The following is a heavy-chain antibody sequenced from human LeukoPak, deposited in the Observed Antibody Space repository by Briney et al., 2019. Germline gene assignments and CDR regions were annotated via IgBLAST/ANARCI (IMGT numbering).Heavy chain of an antibody. CDR1: GFTFSDHY. CDR3: TKLARAPRDFDY. J-gene: IGHJ4*01. Sequence: GGSLRLSCAASGFTFSDHYIDWVRQAPGKGLEWVGRSRDKGNSYTTAYAASVRGRFTISRDDSKNSLYLQMNSLKIEDTAVYYCTKLARAPRDFDYWGQGTLDTVSS. V-gene: IGHV3-72*01. CDR2: SRDKGNSYTT. D-gene: IGHD3-10*01.